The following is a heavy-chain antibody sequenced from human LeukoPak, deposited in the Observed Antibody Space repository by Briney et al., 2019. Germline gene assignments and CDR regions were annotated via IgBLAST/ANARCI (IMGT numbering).Heavy chain of an antibody. CDR3: TTDDMVRGIIWAS. Sequence: PGGSLRLSCAASGFTFSNAWMSWVRQAPGKGLEWVGRIKSKTDRGTTDYAAPVKGRFTISRDDSKNTLYLQMNSLKSEDTAVYYCTTDDMVRGIIWASWGQGTLVTVSS. CDR2: IKSKTDRGTT. D-gene: IGHD3-10*01. CDR1: GFTFSNAW. J-gene: IGHJ5*02. V-gene: IGHV3-15*01.